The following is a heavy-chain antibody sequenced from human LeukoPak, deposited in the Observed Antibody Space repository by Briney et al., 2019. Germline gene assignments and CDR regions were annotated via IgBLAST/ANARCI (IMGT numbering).Heavy chain of an antibody. V-gene: IGHV3-7*01. CDR3: ARDRSPRVVVVAATPMDV. J-gene: IGHJ6*02. CDR2: INKDGSER. Sequence: PGGSLRLSCAASGFTFSGYWMSWVRQAPGKGLEWVANINKDGSERYNVDSVKGRFTISRDNAKNSLYLQMNSLRAEDTAVYYCARDRSPRVVVVAATPMDVWGQGTTVTVSS. D-gene: IGHD2-15*01. CDR1: GFTFSGYW.